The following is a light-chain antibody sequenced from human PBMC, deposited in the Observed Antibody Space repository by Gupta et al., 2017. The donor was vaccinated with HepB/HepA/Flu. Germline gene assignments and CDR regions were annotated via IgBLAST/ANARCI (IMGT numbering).Light chain of an antibody. Sequence: DIVLTQSPATLSLSPGERATLSCRASETVSSFLAWYQQKPGQAPRLLIYDASKRATGIPARFSGSGSGTDFTLIIRNLEPEDFAVYYCHQRSDWPLTFGGGTKVEIK. CDR2: DAS. J-gene: IGKJ4*01. CDR3: HQRSDWPLT. CDR1: ETVSSF. V-gene: IGKV3-11*01.